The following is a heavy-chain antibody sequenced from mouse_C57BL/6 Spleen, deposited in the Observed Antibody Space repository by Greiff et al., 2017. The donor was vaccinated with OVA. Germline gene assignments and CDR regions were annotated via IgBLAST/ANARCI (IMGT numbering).Heavy chain of an antibody. CDR2: IDPSDSYT. J-gene: IGHJ1*03. CDR3: ARHEDPYGNYPYWYFDV. D-gene: IGHD2-1*01. Sequence: QVQLQQPGAELVMPGASVKLSCKASGYTFTSYWMHWVKQRPGQGLEWIGEIDPSDSYTNYNQKFKGKATLTADKSSRTVYMELSRLTSEDSAVYFCARHEDPYGNYPYWYFDVWGTGTTVTVSS. V-gene: IGHV1-69*01. CDR1: GYTFTSYW.